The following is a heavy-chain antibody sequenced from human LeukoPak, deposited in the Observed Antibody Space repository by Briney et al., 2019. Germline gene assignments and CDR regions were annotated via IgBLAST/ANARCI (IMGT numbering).Heavy chain of an antibody. D-gene: IGHD2-2*02. V-gene: IGHV4-34*01. CDR2: INHSGST. CDR1: GGSFSGYY. J-gene: IGHJ5*02. Sequence: SETLSLTCAVYGGSFSGYYWSWIRLPPGKGLEWIGEINHSGSTNYNPSLKSRVTISVDTSKNQFSLKLSSVTAADTAVYYCARLNTGYCSSTSCYKWFDPWGQGTLVTVSS. CDR3: ARLNTGYCSSTSCYKWFDP.